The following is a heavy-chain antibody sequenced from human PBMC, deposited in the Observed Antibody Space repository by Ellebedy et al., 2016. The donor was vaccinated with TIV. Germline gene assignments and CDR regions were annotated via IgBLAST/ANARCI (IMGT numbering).Heavy chain of an antibody. CDR3: VRCPYLDRTMVPDL. Sequence: MPSETLSLTCAVSGGSISSNNWWSWVRQPPGKGLEWIGEIYHSGSSNYNPSLKGRVTISVDKSKNQFSLKLSSVTAADTAVYYCVRCPYLDRTMVPDLWGRGTLVTVSS. D-gene: IGHD5-18*01. V-gene: IGHV4-4*02. CDR2: IYHSGSS. CDR1: GGSISSNNW. J-gene: IGHJ2*01.